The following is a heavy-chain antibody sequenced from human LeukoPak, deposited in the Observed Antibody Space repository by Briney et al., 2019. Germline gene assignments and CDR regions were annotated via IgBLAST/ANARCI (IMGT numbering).Heavy chain of an antibody. Sequence: SVKVSCKASGGTFSSYAISWVRQAPGQGLEWMGGIIPIFGTANYAQKFQGRVTITTDESTSTAYMELSSLRSEDTAVYYCARDRQVAAAGAYYMDVWGKGTTATVSS. CDR2: IIPIFGTA. J-gene: IGHJ6*03. V-gene: IGHV1-69*05. CDR3: ARDRQVAAAGAYYMDV. CDR1: GGTFSSYA. D-gene: IGHD6-13*01.